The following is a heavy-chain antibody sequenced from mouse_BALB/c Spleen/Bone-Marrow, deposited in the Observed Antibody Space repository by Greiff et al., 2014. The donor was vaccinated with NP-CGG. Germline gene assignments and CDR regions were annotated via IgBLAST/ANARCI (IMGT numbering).Heavy chain of an antibody. V-gene: IGHV14-3*02. J-gene: IGHJ1*01. CDR3: ASYRYAWYFDV. Sequence: EVKLVESGAELVKPGASVKLSCTASGFNIKDTYLHWVKQRPEQGLEWIGRIDPANGNTKYDPKFQGKATITADTSSNTAYLQRSSLTSEDTAVYYCASYRYAWYFDVWGAGTTVTVSS. CDR2: IDPANGNT. CDR1: GFNIKDTY. D-gene: IGHD2-14*01.